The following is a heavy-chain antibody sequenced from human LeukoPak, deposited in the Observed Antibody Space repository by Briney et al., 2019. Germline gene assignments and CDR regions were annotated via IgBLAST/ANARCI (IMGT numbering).Heavy chain of an antibody. CDR2: ISGSGGST. J-gene: IGHJ4*02. CDR3: AKDRDLFGVLPLFHY. CDR1: GFTFSSYA. V-gene: IGHV3-23*01. D-gene: IGHD3-3*01. Sequence: PGGSLRLSCAASGFTFSSYAMSWVRQAPGKGLEWVSAISGSGGSTYYADSVRGRFTISRDKSRNTLYLQMNSLRAEDTAVYYCAKDRDLFGVLPLFHYWGQGTLVTVSS.